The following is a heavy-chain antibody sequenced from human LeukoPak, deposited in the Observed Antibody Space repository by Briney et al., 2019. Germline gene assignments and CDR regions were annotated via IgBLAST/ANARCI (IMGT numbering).Heavy chain of an antibody. J-gene: IGHJ6*02. CDR2: INSDGSST. CDR3: ARGGVTTVITHYYYGMDV. CDR1: GFTFSSYW. D-gene: IGHD4-17*01. V-gene: IGHV3-74*01. Sequence: GGSLRLSCAASGFTFSSYWMHWVRQAPGKGLVWVSRINSDGSSTSYADSVKGRFTISRDNAKNTLYLQMNSLRAEGTAVYYCARGGVTTVITHYYYGMDVWGQGTTVTVSS.